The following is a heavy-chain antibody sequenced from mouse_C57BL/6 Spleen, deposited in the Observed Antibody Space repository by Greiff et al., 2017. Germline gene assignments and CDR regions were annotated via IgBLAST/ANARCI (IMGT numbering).Heavy chain of an antibody. CDR2: IDPSDSET. D-gene: IGHD2-4*01. J-gene: IGHJ4*01. V-gene: IGHV1-52*01. Sequence: QVQLQQPGAELVRPGSSVKLSCKASGYTFTSYWMHWVKQRPIQGLEWIGNIDPSDSETHYNQKFKDKATLTVDNSSSTAFMQLSRLTSEDCAVYYYASTIYDYDSNYCAFDYWGQGTSVTVSS. CDR3: ASTIYDYDSNYCAFDY. CDR1: GYTFTSYW.